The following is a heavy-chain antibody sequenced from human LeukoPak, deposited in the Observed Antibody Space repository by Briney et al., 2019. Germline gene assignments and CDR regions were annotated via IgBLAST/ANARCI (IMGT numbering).Heavy chain of an antibody. D-gene: IGHD1-26*01. J-gene: IGHJ5*02. CDR2: INSDGSST. CDR1: GFTFSSYW. CDR3: ARVGAFGSPVWFDP. V-gene: IGHV3-74*01. Sequence: GGSLRLSCAASGFTFSSYWMHWVRQAPGKGLVWVSRINSDGSSTSYADSVKGRFTISRDNAKNTLYLQMNSLRAEDTAVYYCARVGAFGSPVWFDPWGQGTLVTVSS.